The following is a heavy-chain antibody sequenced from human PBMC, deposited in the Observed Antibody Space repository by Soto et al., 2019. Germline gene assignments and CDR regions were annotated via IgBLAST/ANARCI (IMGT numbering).Heavy chain of an antibody. CDR1: GFTFSSYW. D-gene: IGHD7-27*01. CDR2: IKQDGSEK. Sequence: GGSLRLSCAASGFTFSSYWMSWVRQAPGKGLEWVANIKQDGSEKYYVDSVKGRFTISRDNAKNSLYLQMNSLRAEDTAVYYCARESRPALGRHYYYYYYMDVWGKGTTVTVSS. J-gene: IGHJ6*03. CDR3: ARESRPALGRHYYYYYYMDV. V-gene: IGHV3-7*01.